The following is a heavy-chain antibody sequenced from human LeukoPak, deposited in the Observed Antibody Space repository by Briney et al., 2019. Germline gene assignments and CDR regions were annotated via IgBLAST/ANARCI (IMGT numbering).Heavy chain of an antibody. CDR2: TYYRSKWHN. V-gene: IGHV6-1*01. J-gene: IGHJ4*02. Sequence: SQTLSLTCAISGDSVSNKNTAWNWIRQSPSRGLEWLGRTYYRSKWHNTYAASVKSRITINPDTSKNQFSLQLNSVTPEDTAVYYCARKENVYYYFDYWGQGTLVTVSS. CDR1: GDSVSNKNTA. CDR3: ARKENVYYYFDY. D-gene: IGHD3-10*01.